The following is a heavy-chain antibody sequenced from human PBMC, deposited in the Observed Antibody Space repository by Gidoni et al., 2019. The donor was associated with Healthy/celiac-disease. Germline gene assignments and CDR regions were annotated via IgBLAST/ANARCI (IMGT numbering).Heavy chain of an antibody. D-gene: IGHD3-16*01. CDR2: ISSSSSYI. CDR1: GFTFSSYS. CDR3: ARDIGVGATVDY. Sequence: EVQLVESGGGLVKPGGSLRLSCAASGFTFSSYSMNWVRQAPGKGLEWVSSISSSSSYIYYADSVKGRFTISRDNAKNSLYLQMNSLRAEDTAVYYCARDIGVGATVDYWGQGTLVTVSS. J-gene: IGHJ4*02. V-gene: IGHV3-21*01.